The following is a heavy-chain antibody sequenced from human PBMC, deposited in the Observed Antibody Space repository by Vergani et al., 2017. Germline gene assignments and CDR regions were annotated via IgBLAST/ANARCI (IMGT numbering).Heavy chain of an antibody. CDR2: IYTSGST. V-gene: IGHV4-61*02. J-gene: IGHJ4*02. Sequence: QVQLQESGPGLVKPSQTLSLTCTVSGGSISSGSYYWSWIRQPAGKGLEWIGRIYTSGSTNYNPSLKSRVTISVDTSKNQFSLKLSSVTAADTAVYYCAKEAGYSYDLYFDYWGQGTLVTVSS. CDR1: GGSISSGSYY. CDR3: AKEAGYSYDLYFDY. D-gene: IGHD5-18*01.